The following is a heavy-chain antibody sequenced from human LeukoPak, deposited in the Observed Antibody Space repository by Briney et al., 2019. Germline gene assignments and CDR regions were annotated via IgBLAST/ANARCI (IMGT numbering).Heavy chain of an antibody. CDR1: GFSFTTYR. D-gene: IGHD2-2*01. J-gene: IGHJ6*02. Sequence: GGSLRLSCAASGFSFTTYRMIWVRQAPGKGLEWVSAIDGTNAYINYADSVKGRFTISRDNTKNSLYLRMSSLRAEDTAVYYCARDRPYCSSTSCYAYPTYGMDVWGQGTTVAVSS. CDR2: IDGTNAYI. V-gene: IGHV3-21*01. CDR3: ARDRPYCSSTSCYAYPTYGMDV.